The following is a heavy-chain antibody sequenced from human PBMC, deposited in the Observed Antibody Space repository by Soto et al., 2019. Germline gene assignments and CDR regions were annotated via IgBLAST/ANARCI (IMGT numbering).Heavy chain of an antibody. CDR1: GGSISSSSYY. D-gene: IGHD3-22*01. Sequence: PSETLSLTCTVSGGSISSSSYYWGWIRQPPGKGLEWIGSIYYSGSTYYNPSLKSRVTISVDTSKNQFSLKLSPVTAADTAVYYCARRNYYDSSGYQYYFDYWGQGTLVTVSS. J-gene: IGHJ4*02. V-gene: IGHV4-39*01. CDR3: ARRNYYDSSGYQYYFDY. CDR2: IYYSGST.